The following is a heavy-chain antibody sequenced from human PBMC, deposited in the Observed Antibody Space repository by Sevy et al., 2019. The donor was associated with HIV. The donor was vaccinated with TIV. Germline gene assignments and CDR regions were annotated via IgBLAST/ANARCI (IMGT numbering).Heavy chain of an antibody. V-gene: IGHV3-23*01. D-gene: IGHD2-8*02. CDR2: ISGSGGST. CDR3: AKEGPGYCTGGVCYTDYYYYGMDV. J-gene: IGHJ6*02. CDR1: GFTFSSYD. Sequence: GGSLRLSCAASGFTFSSYDMSWVRQAPGKGLEWVSAISGSGGSTYYADSVKGRFTISRDNSKNTLYLQMNSLRAEDTAVYYCAKEGPGYCTGGVCYTDYYYYGMDVWGQGTTVTVSS.